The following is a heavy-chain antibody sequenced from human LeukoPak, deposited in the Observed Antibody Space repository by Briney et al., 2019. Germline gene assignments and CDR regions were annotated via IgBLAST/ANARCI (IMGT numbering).Heavy chain of an antibody. CDR2: INPSGGST. CDR3: ARDWGGNYRHFDY. D-gene: IGHD4-11*01. CDR1: GYTFTSYY. V-gene: IGHV1-46*01. J-gene: IGHJ4*02. Sequence: VASVKVSCKASGYTFTSYYMHWVRQAPGQGLEWMGIINPSGGSTSYAQKFQGRVTMTRDTSTSTVYMGLSSLRSEGTAVYYCARDWGGNYRHFDYWGQGTLVTVPS.